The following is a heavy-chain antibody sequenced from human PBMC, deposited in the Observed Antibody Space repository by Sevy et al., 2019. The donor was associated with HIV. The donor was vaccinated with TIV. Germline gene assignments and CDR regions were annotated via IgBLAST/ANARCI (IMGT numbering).Heavy chain of an antibody. Sequence: GGSLRLSCAASGFTFSSYAMHWVRQAPGKGLEWVAVISYDGSNKYYADSVKGRFTISRDNSKNTLYLQMNSLRAEDTAVYYCARHVGATTKSQWLTEYYFDYWGQGTLVTVSS. D-gene: IGHD6-19*01. V-gene: IGHV3-30-3*01. J-gene: IGHJ4*02. CDR1: GFTFSSYA. CDR2: ISYDGSNK. CDR3: ARHVGATTKSQWLTEYYFDY.